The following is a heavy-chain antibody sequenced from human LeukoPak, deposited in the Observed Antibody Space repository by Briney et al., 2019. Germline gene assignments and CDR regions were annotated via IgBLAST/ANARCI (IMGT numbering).Heavy chain of an antibody. Sequence: SQTLSLTCTVSGGSISSGSYYWSWIRQPAGKGLEWIGRIYTSGSTNYNPSLKSRVTISVDTSKNQFSLKLSSVTAADTAVYYCATEVAGYWGREPWSPSPQ. CDR3: ATEVAGY. CDR2: IYTSGST. V-gene: IGHV4-61*02. J-gene: IGHJ4*02. D-gene: IGHD1-1*01. CDR1: GGSISSGSYY.